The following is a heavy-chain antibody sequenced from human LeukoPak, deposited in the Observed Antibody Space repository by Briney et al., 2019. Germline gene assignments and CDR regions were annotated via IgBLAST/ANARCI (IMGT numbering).Heavy chain of an antibody. CDR1: GYTFTSYG. Sequence: SVKVYCKASGYTFTSYGISWVRQAPGQGLEWMGWISAYNGNTNYAQKLQGRVTMTTDTSTSTAYMELRSLRSDDTAVYYCARDEERRDAFDIWGQGTMVTVSS. J-gene: IGHJ3*02. V-gene: IGHV1-18*01. D-gene: IGHD1-1*01. CDR2: ISAYNGNT. CDR3: ARDEERRDAFDI.